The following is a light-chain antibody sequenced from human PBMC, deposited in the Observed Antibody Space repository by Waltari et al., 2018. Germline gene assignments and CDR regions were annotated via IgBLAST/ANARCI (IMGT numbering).Light chain of an antibody. CDR1: SSYVGGYNY. CDR3: SSYTSSSTLEV. Sequence: QSALTPPASVSGSPGQSITISCTGTSSYVGGYNYVSWYQQHPGKAPKLMIYDVSNRPSGVSNRFSGSKSGNTASLTISGLQAEDEADYYCSSYTSSSTLEVFGGGTKLTVL. CDR2: DVS. V-gene: IGLV2-14*01. J-gene: IGLJ2*01.